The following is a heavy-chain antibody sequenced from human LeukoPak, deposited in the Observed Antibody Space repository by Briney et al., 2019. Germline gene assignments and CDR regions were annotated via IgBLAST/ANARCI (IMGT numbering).Heavy chain of an antibody. CDR1: ADSLSSGGHY. V-gene: IGHV4-31*03. Sequence: TSETLSLTCTVSADSLSSGGHYWAWIRQFPGKGLESIGFIHHSGRSRHNPSLKDRVAISVDTSRKQFALKLSSVTATDTAMYYCARGGNRFGGFYFDYWGQGIQVIVSS. J-gene: IGHJ4*02. CDR3: ARGGNRFGGFYFDY. D-gene: IGHD3-10*01. CDR2: IHHSGRS.